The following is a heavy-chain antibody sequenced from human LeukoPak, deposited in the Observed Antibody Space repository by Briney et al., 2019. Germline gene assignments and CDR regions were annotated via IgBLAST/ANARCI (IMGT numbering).Heavy chain of an antibody. J-gene: IGHJ6*03. CDR2: IEQDGSEK. Sequence: GGSLRLSCAASGFTFSIYWMSWVRQAPGRGLEGVANIEQDGSEKYYVDSVKGRFTISRDNAKNSLYLQMNSLRAEDTSVYYCARGSNNYYYYMDVWGKGTTVTVSS. CDR3: ARGSNNYYYYMDV. V-gene: IGHV3-7*01. D-gene: IGHD4/OR15-4a*01. CDR1: GFTFSIYW.